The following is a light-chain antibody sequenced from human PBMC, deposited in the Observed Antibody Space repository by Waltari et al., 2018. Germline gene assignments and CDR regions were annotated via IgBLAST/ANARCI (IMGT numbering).Light chain of an antibody. Sequence: QLVLTQSPSASASLGASVKLTCTLSRGHSSNIISWLQQQPGKGPRYLMKVNSDGSHRKGDDLPDLLSGSASGAERYLTTSGLESEDEADCCCETGGHGTWVIGGGTKLTVL. J-gene: IGLJ3*02. CDR2: VNSDGSH. CDR1: RGHSSNI. CDR3: ETGGHGTWV. V-gene: IGLV4-69*01.